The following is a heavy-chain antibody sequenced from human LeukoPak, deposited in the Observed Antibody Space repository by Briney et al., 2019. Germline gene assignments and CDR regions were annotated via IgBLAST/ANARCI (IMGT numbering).Heavy chain of an antibody. CDR1: GFTFSDYY. V-gene: IGHV3-11*01. Sequence: GGSLRLSCAASGFTFSDYYMGWLRQAPGKGLEWVSYISSSGSTIYYADSVKGRFTISRDNAKNSLYLQMNSLRAEDTAVYYCARGEREYDYVWGSFDYWGQGTLVTVSS. CDR3: ARGEREYDYVWGSFDY. J-gene: IGHJ4*02. CDR2: ISSSGSTI. D-gene: IGHD3-16*01.